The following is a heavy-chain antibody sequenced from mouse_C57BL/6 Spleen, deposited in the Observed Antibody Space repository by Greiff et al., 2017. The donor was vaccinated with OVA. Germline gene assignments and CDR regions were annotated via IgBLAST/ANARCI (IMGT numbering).Heavy chain of an antibody. CDR1: GFTFSDYG. CDR2: ISSGSSTI. D-gene: IGHD3-3*01. Sequence: EVKLMESGGGLVKPGGSLKLSCAASGFTFSDYGMHWVRQAPEKGLEWVAYISSGSSTIYYADTVKGRFTISRDNAKNTLFLQMTSLRAEDTAMYYCARGGRGMDYWGQGTSVTVSS. V-gene: IGHV5-17*01. CDR3: ARGGRGMDY. J-gene: IGHJ4*01.